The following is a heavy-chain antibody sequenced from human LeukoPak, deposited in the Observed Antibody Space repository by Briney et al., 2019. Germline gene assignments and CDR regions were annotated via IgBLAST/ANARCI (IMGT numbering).Heavy chain of an antibody. V-gene: IGHV4-34*01. CDR2: INHSGST. CDR1: AGSFSGYH. Sequence: KTSETLSLTCAVYAGSFSGYHWSWIRQPPGKGLEWIGEINHSGSTNYNPSLKSRVTISVDTSKNQFSLKVSSVTAADSAVYYCARKQDGYKIDYWGQGTLVTVSS. D-gene: IGHD5-24*01. CDR3: ARKQDGYKIDY. J-gene: IGHJ4*02.